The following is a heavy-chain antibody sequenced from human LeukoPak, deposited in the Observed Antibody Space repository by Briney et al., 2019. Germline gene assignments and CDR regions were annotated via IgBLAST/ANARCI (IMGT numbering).Heavy chain of an antibody. D-gene: IGHD6-19*01. CDR3: ARASAYSSGWRFDY. Sequence: SQTPSLTCAISGDSVSSNSAAWSWIRQSPSRGLEWLGRTYYRPKWYNDYALSVKSRITINPDASKNQFSLQLNSVTPEDTAIYYCARASAYSSGWRFDYWGQGTLVTVSS. J-gene: IGHJ4*02. CDR2: TYYRPKWYN. V-gene: IGHV6-1*01. CDR1: GDSVSSNSAA.